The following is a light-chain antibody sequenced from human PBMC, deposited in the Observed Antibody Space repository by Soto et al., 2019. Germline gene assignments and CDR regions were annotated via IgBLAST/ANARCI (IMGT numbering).Light chain of an antibody. CDR3: VSYAPRTTLYG. Sequence: LTQPASVSGSPGQSITISCTATSSDVGSFNYVSWYQHHPGKAPKLMIYEVTSRPSGVSNRFSGSKSGNTASLTISGLQAEDEADYYCVSYAPRTTLYGLGSGTKVTV. CDR1: SSDVGSFNY. J-gene: IGLJ1*01. CDR2: EVT. V-gene: IGLV2-14*01.